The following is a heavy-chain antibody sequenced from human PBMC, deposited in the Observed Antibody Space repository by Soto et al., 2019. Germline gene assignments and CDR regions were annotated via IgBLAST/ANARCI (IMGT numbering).Heavy chain of an antibody. Sequence: SETLSLTCTVSGGSISSYYWSWIRQPPGRGLEWIGYIYYSGSTNYNPSLKSRVTISVDTSKNQFSLKLRSVTAAATAVYYCATHDFRDYRLDYWGQGALVTVSS. CDR1: GGSISSYY. CDR2: IYYSGST. V-gene: IGHV4-59*01. D-gene: IGHD4-17*01. J-gene: IGHJ4*02. CDR3: ATHDFRDYRLDY.